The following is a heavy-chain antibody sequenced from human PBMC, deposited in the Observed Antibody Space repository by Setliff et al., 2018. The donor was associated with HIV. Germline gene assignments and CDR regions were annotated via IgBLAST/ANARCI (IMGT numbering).Heavy chain of an antibody. V-gene: IGHV4-34*01. CDR1: GGSFSGYY. D-gene: IGHD6-6*01. CDR3: ARDQSIAARYLFDP. J-gene: IGHJ5*02. Sequence: SETLSLTCAVYGGSFSGYYWAWIRQPPGKGLEWIASTHYTKNTQYNPSLKSRVTISVETSTNQFSLKLSSVTAADTAVYYCARDQSIAARYLFDPWGQGTLVTVSS. CDR2: THYTKNT.